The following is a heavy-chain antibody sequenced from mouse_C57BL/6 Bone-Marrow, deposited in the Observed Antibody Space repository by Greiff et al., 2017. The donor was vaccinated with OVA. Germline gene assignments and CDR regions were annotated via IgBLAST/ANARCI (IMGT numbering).Heavy chain of an antibody. CDR1: GYTFTSYD. CDR2: IYPRDGST. V-gene: IGHV1-85*01. D-gene: IGHD4-1*01. Sequence: QVQLKQSGPELVKPGASVKLSCKASGYTFTSYDINWVKQRPGQGLEWIGWIYPRDGSTTYNEKFKGKATLTVDTSSSTAYMERHSLTSEDSAVYFCARRLGAWFAYWGQGTLVTVSA. CDR3: ARRLGAWFAY. J-gene: IGHJ3*01.